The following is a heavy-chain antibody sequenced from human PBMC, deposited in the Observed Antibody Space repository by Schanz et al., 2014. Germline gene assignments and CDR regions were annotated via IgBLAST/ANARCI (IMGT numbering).Heavy chain of an antibody. J-gene: IGHJ5*01. CDR1: GGSISSGGSS. D-gene: IGHD4-17*01. V-gene: IGHV4-30-2*01. CDR2: IYHSGST. CDR3: ARSPGDYPGWFDS. Sequence: QLQLQESGSGLVKPSQTLSLTCGVSGGSISSGGSSWNWIRLPPGKGLEWIGYIYHSGSTYYNPSLKSRVSIAKSRSKNQLSLIRISVAAADTAVYYCARSPGDYPGWFDSWGQGTLVTVSS.